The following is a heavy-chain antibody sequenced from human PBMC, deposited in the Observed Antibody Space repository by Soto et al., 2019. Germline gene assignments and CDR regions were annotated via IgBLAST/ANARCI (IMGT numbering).Heavy chain of an antibody. CDR1: GFSFSNDN. J-gene: IGHJ4*02. Sequence: GVSLRLSCSACGFSFSNDNRNWVSRAREKGLDRVAHITDGLTKHYADFVQGRFTNSRDNAKKSLYLELTDLRDDDTAVYYCARDTSHGVTIGGLDSWGQRTLVTVSS. CDR3: ARDTSHGVTIGGLDS. V-gene: IGHV3-48*02. D-gene: IGHD3-16*01. CDR2: ITDGLTK.